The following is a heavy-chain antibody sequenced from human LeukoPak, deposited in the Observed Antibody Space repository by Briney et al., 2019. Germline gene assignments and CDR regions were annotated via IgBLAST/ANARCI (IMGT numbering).Heavy chain of an antibody. J-gene: IGHJ4*02. CDR3: ARDLGRTGWERIDY. D-gene: IGHD1-1*01. Sequence: QTGGSLRLSCAASRFTFSIHSMKWVRQAPGKGRQWVSFISSNGDTKYYADSVKGRFTISRDNANNTLYLQMNSLRAEDTAVYYCARDLGRTGWERIDYWGQGTLVTVSS. CDR1: RFTFSIHS. V-gene: IGHV3-48*04. CDR2: ISSNGDTK.